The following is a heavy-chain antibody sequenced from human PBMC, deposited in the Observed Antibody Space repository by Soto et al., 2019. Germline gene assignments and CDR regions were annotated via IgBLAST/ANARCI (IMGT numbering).Heavy chain of an antibody. CDR2: IIPIFGTA. CDR1: GGTFSSYA. CDR3: AREGGYSYGPNWFDP. D-gene: IGHD5-18*01. V-gene: IGHV1-69*13. Sequence: SVKVSCKASGGTFSSYAISWVRQAPGQGLEWMGGIIPIFGTANYAQKFQGRVTITADESTSTAYMELSSLRSEDTAVYYCAREGGYSYGPNWFDPWGQGTLVTVSS. J-gene: IGHJ5*02.